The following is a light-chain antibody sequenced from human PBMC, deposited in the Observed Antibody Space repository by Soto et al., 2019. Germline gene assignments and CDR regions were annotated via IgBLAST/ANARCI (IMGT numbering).Light chain of an antibody. CDR2: GAS. CDR3: QQYNDWLWT. J-gene: IGKJ1*01. Sequence: EIVMTQSPATLSVSPGERATLSCRASQNISSNLAWYQQKPGQAPRVLIDGASTRATGIPARFSGSGSGTDFPLTISSLQSEGFAVYLCQQYNDWLWTFGQGTKVEIK. CDR1: QNISSN. V-gene: IGKV3-15*01.